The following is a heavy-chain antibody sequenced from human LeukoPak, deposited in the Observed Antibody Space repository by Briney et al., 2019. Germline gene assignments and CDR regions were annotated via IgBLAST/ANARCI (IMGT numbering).Heavy chain of an antibody. CDR1: GYTFSGYH. V-gene: IGHV1-18*04. CDR2: ISAYNGNT. J-gene: IGHJ4*02. CDR3: ARRCSSTSCPDDY. D-gene: IGHD2-2*01. Sequence: ASVKVSCKASGYTFSGYHMHWVRQAPGQGLEWMGWISAYNGNTNYVQKLQGRVTMTTDTSTSTAYMELRSLRSDGTAVYYCARRCSSTSCPDDYWGQGTLVTVSS.